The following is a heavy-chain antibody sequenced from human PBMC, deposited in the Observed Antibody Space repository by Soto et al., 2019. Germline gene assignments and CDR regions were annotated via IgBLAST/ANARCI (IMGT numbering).Heavy chain of an antibody. V-gene: IGHV3-9*01. Sequence: GGSLRLSCAASGFTVDDYVMHWVRQAPGKGLEWVSGISWNSETIDYADSVKGRFTISRDNAKSSLFLQMNSLRPDDTALYYCAKDKSGYPPYYFDYWGQGTRVTVSS. CDR3: AKDKSGYPPYYFDY. D-gene: IGHD3-22*01. J-gene: IGHJ4*02. CDR2: ISWNSETI. CDR1: GFTVDDYV.